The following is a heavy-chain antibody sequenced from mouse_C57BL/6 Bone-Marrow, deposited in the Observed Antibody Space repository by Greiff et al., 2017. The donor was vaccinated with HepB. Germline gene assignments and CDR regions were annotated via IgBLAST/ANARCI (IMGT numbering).Heavy chain of an antibody. V-gene: IGHV1-54*01. CDR2: INPGSGGT. Sequence: QVQLQQSGAELVRPGTSVKVSCKASGYAFTNYWIEWVKQRPGQGLEWIGVINPGSGGTNYNEKFKGKATLTADKSSSTAYMQLSSLTSEDSAVYFCARSGDYSWFAYWGQGTLVTVSA. CDR3: ARSGDYSWFAY. D-gene: IGHD1-1*01. J-gene: IGHJ3*01. CDR1: GYAFTNYW.